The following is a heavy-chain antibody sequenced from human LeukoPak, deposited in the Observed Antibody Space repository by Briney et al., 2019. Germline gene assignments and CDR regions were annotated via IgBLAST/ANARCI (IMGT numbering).Heavy chain of an antibody. D-gene: IGHD4-17*01. CDR3: VYRDYGLRD. V-gene: IGHV3-64D*06. J-gene: IGHJ4*02. CDR2: ISHNEGST. Sequence: GGSLRLSCSASGFTFSNYPMHWVRQAPGKGLESVSAISHNEGSTYYADSVKGRFTISRDNSKNTVYLQMSSLRPEDTAVYYCVYRDYGLRDWGQGTLVTVSS. CDR1: GFTFSNYP.